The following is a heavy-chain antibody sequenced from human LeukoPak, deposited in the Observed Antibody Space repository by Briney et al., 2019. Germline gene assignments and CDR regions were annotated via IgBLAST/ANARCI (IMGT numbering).Heavy chain of an antibody. CDR3: ARDSYSGYDDFDY. V-gene: IGHV1-2*02. CDR1: GYTFTGYY. Sequence: GASVKVSCKASGYTFTGYYMHWVRQAPGQGLEWMGWINPNSGGTNYAQKFQVRGTMTRDTSISTAYMELSRLRSDDTAVYYCARDSYSGYDDFDYWGQGTLVTVSS. CDR2: INPNSGGT. J-gene: IGHJ4*02. D-gene: IGHD5-12*01.